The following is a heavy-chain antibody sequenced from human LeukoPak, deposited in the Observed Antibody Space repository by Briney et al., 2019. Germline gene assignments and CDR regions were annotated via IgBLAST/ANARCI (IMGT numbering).Heavy chain of an antibody. V-gene: IGHV3-11*01. J-gene: IGHJ4*02. Sequence: GGSLRLSCAASGFIFRDYHMNWIRQAPGKGLEWVSYVSPGGDATYFADSVRGRFTISRDNAKNSLYLQMNSLTAEDAAVYYCAGGLDIAVAGPGGYFDYWGQGTLVTVSS. D-gene: IGHD6-19*01. CDR1: GFIFRDYH. CDR2: VSPGGDAT. CDR3: AGGLDIAVAGPGGYFDY.